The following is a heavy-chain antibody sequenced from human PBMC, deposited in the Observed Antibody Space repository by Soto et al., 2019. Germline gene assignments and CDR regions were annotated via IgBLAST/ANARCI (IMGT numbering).Heavy chain of an antibody. D-gene: IGHD5-12*01. V-gene: IGHV3-48*01. J-gene: IGHJ4*02. CDR2: ISSSSSTI. CDR1: GFTFSSYS. CDR3: ARDDNGYARNFDY. Sequence: EVQLVESGGGLVQPGGSLRLSCAASGFTFSSYSMNWVRQAPGKGLEWVSYISSSSSTIYYADSVKGRFTISRDNAKNSLYLQMNSLRAEDTAVYYCARDDNGYARNFDYWGQGTLVTVSS.